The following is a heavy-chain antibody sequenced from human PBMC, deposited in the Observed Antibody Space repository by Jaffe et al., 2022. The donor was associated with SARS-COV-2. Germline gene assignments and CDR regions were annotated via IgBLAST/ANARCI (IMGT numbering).Heavy chain of an antibody. Sequence: QVQLQESGPGLVKPSQTLSLTCTVSGGSISSGSYYWSWIRQPAGKGLEWIGRIYTSGSTNYNPSLKSRVTISVDTSKNQFSLKLSSVTAADTAVYYCARGLPLDYWGQGTLVTVSS. CDR3: ARGLPLDY. CDR1: GGSISSGSYY. J-gene: IGHJ4*02. V-gene: IGHV4-61*02. CDR2: IYTSGST.